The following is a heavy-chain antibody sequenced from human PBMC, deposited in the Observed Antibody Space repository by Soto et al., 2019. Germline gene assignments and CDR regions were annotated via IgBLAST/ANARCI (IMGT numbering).Heavy chain of an antibody. CDR3: VCSQTSSSSISRPPYYYYGMDV. CDR2: ISGSGGST. D-gene: IGHD6-6*01. CDR1: GFTFSSYA. J-gene: IGHJ6*02. Sequence: SLRLSCAASGFTFSSYAMSWVRQAPGKGLEWVSAISGSGGSTYYADSVKGRFTISRDNSKNTLYPQMNSLRSEDTAVYYCVCSQTSSSSISRPPYYYYGMDVWGQGTTVTVSS. V-gene: IGHV3-23*01.